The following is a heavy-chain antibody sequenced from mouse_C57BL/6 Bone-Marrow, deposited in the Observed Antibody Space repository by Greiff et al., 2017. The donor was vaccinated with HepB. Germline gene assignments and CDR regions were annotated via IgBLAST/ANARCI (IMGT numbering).Heavy chain of an antibody. CDR3: ARHYYGSSFYFDY. Sequence: QVQLQQPGAELVKPGASVKLSCKASGYTFTSYWMHWVKQRPGRGLEWIGRIDPNSGGTKYNEKFKSKATLTVDKPSSTAYMQLSSLTSEDSAVYYCARHYYGSSFYFDYWGQGTTRTVSS. V-gene: IGHV1-72*01. CDR1: GYTFTSYW. CDR2: IDPNSGGT. J-gene: IGHJ2*01. D-gene: IGHD1-1*01.